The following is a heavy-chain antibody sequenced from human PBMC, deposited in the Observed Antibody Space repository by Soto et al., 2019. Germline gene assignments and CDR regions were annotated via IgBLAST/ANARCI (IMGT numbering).Heavy chain of an antibody. Sequence: SETLSLTCAVYGGSFSGYYWSWIRQPPGKGLEWIGEINHGGSTNYNPSLKSRVTISVDTSKNQFSLKLSSVTAADTAVYYCARERAILLWFGELSSFDYWGQGTLGTVSS. CDR3: ARERAILLWFGELSSFDY. D-gene: IGHD3-10*01. V-gene: IGHV4-34*01. CDR2: INHGGST. CDR1: GGSFSGYY. J-gene: IGHJ4*02.